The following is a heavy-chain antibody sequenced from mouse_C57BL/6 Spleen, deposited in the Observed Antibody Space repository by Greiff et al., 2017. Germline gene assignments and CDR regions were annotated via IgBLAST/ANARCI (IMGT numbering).Heavy chain of an antibody. V-gene: IGHV1-69*01. CDR1: GYTFTSYW. CDR3: ARYNYGSSYGWFDY. J-gene: IGHJ2*01. D-gene: IGHD1-1*01. Sequence: QVQLQQPGAELVMPGASVKLSCKASGYTFTSYWMHWVKQRPGQGLEWIGEIDPSYSYTNYNQKFKGKSTLTVDKSSSTAYMQLISLTSEDSAVYYCARYNYGSSYGWFDYWCQGTTLTVSS. CDR2: IDPSYSYT.